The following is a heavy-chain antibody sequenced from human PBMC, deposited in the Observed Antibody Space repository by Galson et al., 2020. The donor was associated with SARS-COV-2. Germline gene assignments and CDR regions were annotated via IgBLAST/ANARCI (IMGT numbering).Heavy chain of an antibody. V-gene: IGHV1-69*13. CDR1: GGTFSSYA. Sequence: SVKVSCKASGGTFSSYAISWVRQAPGQGLEWMGGIIPIFGTANYAQKFQGRVTITADESTSTAYMELSSLRSEDTAVYYCAREGGGYSGYDVMAGYFDYWGQGTLVTVSS. CDR3: AREGGGYSGYDVMAGYFDY. D-gene: IGHD5-12*01. CDR2: IIPIFGTA. J-gene: IGHJ4*02.